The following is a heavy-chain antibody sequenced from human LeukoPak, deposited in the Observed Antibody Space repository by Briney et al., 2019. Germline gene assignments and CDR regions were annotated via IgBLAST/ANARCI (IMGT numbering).Heavy chain of an antibody. CDR1: GYTFTSYD. Sequence: GASVKVFCKASGYTFTSYDINWVRQATGQGLEWMGWMNPNSGNTGYAQKLRGRVTITRNTSISTAYMELSSLRSEDTAVYYCARGLSGYATPDYWGQGTLVTVSS. V-gene: IGHV1-8*03. CDR3: ARGLSGYATPDY. J-gene: IGHJ4*02. D-gene: IGHD5-12*01. CDR2: MNPNSGNT.